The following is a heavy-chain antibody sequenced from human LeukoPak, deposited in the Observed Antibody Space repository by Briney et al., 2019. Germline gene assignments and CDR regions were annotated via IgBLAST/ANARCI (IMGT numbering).Heavy chain of an antibody. CDR2: IRYDGSKQ. CDR3: AKDLWTKQNAPGYFDY. Sequence: PGGSLRLPCAVSAFPFTSYGMHWVRQAPGKGLEWVAFIRYDGSKQYYIDSVKGRFTVSRDNSKNTLYLQMNNLRAEDTAVYYCAKDLWTKQNAPGYFDYWGQGTLVTVSS. J-gene: IGHJ4*02. CDR1: AFPFTSYG. D-gene: IGHD1-1*01. V-gene: IGHV3-30*02.